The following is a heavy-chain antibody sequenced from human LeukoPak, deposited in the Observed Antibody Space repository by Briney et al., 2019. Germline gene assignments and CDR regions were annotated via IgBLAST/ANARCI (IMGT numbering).Heavy chain of an antibody. J-gene: IGHJ3*02. CDR2: ISATGSSF. CDR3: AGPYCSGGSCFGFHI. CDR1: AFTFSDYY. V-gene: IGHV3-11*04. D-gene: IGHD2-15*01. Sequence: KSGGSLRLSCAASAFTFSDYYMRWVRQAPGKGVEWVSYISATGSSFYYADSVKGRFTISRDNAYYSLYLQMNNLRVEDTAVYYCAGPYCSGGSCFGFHIWGQGAVVTVSS.